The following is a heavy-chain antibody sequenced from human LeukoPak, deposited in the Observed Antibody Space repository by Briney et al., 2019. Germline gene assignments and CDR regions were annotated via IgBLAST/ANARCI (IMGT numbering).Heavy chain of an antibody. Sequence: PSETLSLTCAVYGGSFSGYYWSWIRQPPGKGLEWIGEINHSGSTNYNPSLKSRVTISVDTSKTQFSLKLSSVTAADTAVYYCAREGWDYYDSSGYYCFDYWGQGTLVTVSS. CDR1: GGSFSGYY. V-gene: IGHV4-34*01. D-gene: IGHD3-22*01. CDR2: INHSGST. CDR3: AREGWDYYDSSGYYCFDY. J-gene: IGHJ4*02.